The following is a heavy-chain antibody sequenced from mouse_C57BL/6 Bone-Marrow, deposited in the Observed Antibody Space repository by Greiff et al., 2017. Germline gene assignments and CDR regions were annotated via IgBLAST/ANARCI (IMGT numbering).Heavy chain of an antibody. Sequence: EVKLQESGPGLAKPSQTLSLTCSVTGYSITSDYWNWIRKFPGNKLEYMGYISYSGSTYYNPSLKSRISITRDTSKNQYYLQLNSVTTEDTATYYCARSGNYYSNLYYAMDYWGQGTSVTVSS. CDR1: GYSITSDY. J-gene: IGHJ4*01. CDR3: ARSGNYYSNLYYAMDY. CDR2: ISYSGST. V-gene: IGHV3-8*01. D-gene: IGHD2-5*01.